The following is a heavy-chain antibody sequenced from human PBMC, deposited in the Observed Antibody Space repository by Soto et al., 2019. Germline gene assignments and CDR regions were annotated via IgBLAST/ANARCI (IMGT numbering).Heavy chain of an antibody. Sequence: SETLSLTCTVSGGSISSGGYYWSWIRQHPGKGLEWIGYIYYSGSTYYNPSLKSRVTISVDTSKNQFSLKLSSVTAADTAVYYCARALPRRGIYYYGMDVWGQGTTVTVS. CDR1: GGSISSGGYY. CDR2: IYYSGST. CDR3: ARALPRRGIYYYGMDV. V-gene: IGHV4-31*03. D-gene: IGHD3-16*01. J-gene: IGHJ6*02.